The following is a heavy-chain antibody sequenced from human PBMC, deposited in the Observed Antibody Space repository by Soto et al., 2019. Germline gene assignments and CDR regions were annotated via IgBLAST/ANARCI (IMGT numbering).Heavy chain of an antibody. D-gene: IGHD3-9*01. CDR2: IIPIFGTA. CDR1: GGTFSSYA. J-gene: IGHJ4*02. CDR3: ARDSLGAHYDILPGSPWFPIDY. Sequence: SVKVSCKASGGTFSSYAISWVRQAPGQGLEWMGGIIPIFGTANYAQKFQGRVTITADKSTSTAYMELSSLRSEDTAVYYCARDSLGAHYDILPGSPWFPIDYWGQGTLVTVSS. V-gene: IGHV1-69*06.